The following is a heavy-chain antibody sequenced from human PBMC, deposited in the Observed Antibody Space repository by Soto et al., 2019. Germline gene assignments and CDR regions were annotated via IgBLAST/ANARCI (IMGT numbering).Heavy chain of an antibody. Sequence: QAQLVESGGCVVQPGRSLSLSCAASGFTFNSYAMHWVRQAPGKGLEWVAVIWFDGINKYCVDSVKGRFIISRDNSKNSVFLQMDSLGVEDTAMYYCARDSGSGDYAQGLYFDLWGRGTLVTVSS. CDR1: GFTFNSYA. CDR2: IWFDGINK. CDR3: ARDSGSGDYAQGLYFDL. V-gene: IGHV3-33*01. J-gene: IGHJ2*01. D-gene: IGHD4-17*01.